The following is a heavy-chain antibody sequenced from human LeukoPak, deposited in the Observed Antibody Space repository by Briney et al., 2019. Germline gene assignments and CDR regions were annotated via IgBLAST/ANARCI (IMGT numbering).Heavy chain of an antibody. CDR1: GFTFSSYA. D-gene: IGHD3-22*01. CDR2: ISYDGSNK. J-gene: IGHJ6*02. CDR3: ARCAGYYDSSGYWL. V-gene: IGHV3-30-3*01. Sequence: PGGSLRLSCAASGFTFSSYAMHWVRQAPGKGLEWVAVISYDGSNKYYADSVKGRFTISRDNSKNTLYLQMNSLRAEDTAVYYCARCAGYYDSSGYWLWGQGTTVTVSS.